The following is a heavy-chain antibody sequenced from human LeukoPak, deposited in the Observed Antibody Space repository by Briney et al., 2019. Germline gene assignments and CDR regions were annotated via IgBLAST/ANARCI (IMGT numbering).Heavy chain of an antibody. Sequence: SETLSLTCTVSGGSISSSSYYWGWIRQPPGKGLEWIGSIYYSGSTYYNPSLKSRVTISVDTSKNQFSPKLSSVTAADTAVYYCARAPYYDFWSGYFTLYYFDYWGQGTLVTVSS. D-gene: IGHD3-3*01. CDR3: ARAPYYDFWSGYFTLYYFDY. CDR1: GGSISSSSYY. V-gene: IGHV4-39*01. J-gene: IGHJ4*02. CDR2: IYYSGST.